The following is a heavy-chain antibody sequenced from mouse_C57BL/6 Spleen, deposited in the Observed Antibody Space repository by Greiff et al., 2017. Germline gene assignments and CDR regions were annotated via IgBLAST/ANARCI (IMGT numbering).Heavy chain of an antibody. V-gene: IGHV1-69*01. CDR2: IDPSDSYT. CDR1: GYTFTSYW. Sequence: VKLQQPGAELVMPGASVKLSCKASGYTFTSYWMHWVKQRPGQGLEWIGEIDPSDSYTNYNQKFKGKSTLTVDKSSSTAYMQLSSLTSEDSAVYYCARSGTGVPFAYWGQGTLVTVSA. D-gene: IGHD5-1*01. CDR3: ARSGTGVPFAY. J-gene: IGHJ3*01.